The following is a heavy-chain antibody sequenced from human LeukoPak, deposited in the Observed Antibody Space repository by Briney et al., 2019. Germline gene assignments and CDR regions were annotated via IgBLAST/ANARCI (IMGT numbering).Heavy chain of an antibody. V-gene: IGHV1-69*13. D-gene: IGHD2-2*01. CDR1: GGTLRRFG. Sequence: SVKVSCKASGGTLRRFGISWVRQAPGQGLECMGGIIPIFGTANYAQKFQGRVTITADESTSTAYMELSSLKPEDTAVYYCARVVTPRYCSTPSCYWKGWFDPWGQGTLVTVSS. J-gene: IGHJ5*02. CDR2: IIPIFGTA. CDR3: ARVVTPRYCSTPSCYWKGWFDP.